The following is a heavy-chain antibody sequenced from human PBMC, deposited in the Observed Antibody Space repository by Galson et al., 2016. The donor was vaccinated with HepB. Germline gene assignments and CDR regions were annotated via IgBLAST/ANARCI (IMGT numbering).Heavy chain of an antibody. CDR2: ISDSGNA. Sequence: TLSLTCTVSGDSFNSGSYHWTWIRQHPGKGLEFIGHISDSGNAYYNPSLKSRISMSVDTSKNQFSLELTFVTAADTALYYCARDGSIWGPLDSWGQGILVTVSS. CDR1: GDSFNSGSYH. CDR3: ARDGSIWGPLDS. J-gene: IGHJ4*02. V-gene: IGHV4-31*03. D-gene: IGHD7-27*01.